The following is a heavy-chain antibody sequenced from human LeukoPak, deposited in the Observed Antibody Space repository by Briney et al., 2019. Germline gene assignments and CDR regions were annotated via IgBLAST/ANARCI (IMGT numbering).Heavy chain of an antibody. CDR1: GFTFSSYS. CDR2: INWNGGST. CDR3: ARGTYYYYYYMDV. D-gene: IGHD1-1*01. Sequence: PGGSLRLPCAASGFTFSSYSMSWVRQAPGKGLEWVSGINWNGGSTGYADSVKGRFTISRDNAKNSLYLQMNSPRAEDTALYYCARGTYYYYYYMDVWGKGTTVTVSS. J-gene: IGHJ6*03. V-gene: IGHV3-20*04.